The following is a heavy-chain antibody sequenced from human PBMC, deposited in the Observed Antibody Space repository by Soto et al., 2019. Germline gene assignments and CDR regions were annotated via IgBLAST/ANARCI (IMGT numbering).Heavy chain of an antibody. J-gene: IGHJ6*03. D-gene: IGHD6-6*01. CDR2: ISWNSGNI. V-gene: IGHV3-9*01. CDR1: GFTFDDYA. CDR3: TKSSSYTYNYYMDV. Sequence: EVQLVESGGGLVQPGRSLRLSCAASGFTFDDYAMHWVRQPPGKGLEWVSGISWNSGNIGYADSVKGRFTISRDNAKNSLYLQMKSLRADDTALYYCTKSSSYTYNYYMDVWGKGTTVTVSS.